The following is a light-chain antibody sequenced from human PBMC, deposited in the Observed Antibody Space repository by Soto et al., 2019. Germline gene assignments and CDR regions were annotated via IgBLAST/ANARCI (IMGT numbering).Light chain of an antibody. J-gene: IGKJ2*01. V-gene: IGKV3-11*01. CDR2: DAS. CDR1: QSVSSY. CDR3: QQRSNWLGMYT. Sequence: EIVLTQSPATLSLSPGERATLSCRASQSVSSYLAWYQQKPGQAPRLLIYDASNRATGIPARFSGSGSGTDCTLTISSLEPEDFAVYYCQQRSNWLGMYTFGQGTKLEIK.